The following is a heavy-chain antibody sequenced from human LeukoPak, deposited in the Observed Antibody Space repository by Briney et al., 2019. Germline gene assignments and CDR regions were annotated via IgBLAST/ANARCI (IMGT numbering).Heavy chain of an antibody. J-gene: IGHJ4*02. D-gene: IGHD3-10*01. Sequence: TETLSLTCTVSGVSINDFYWTWIRQSPGNGLEWIGYIYYDGSTDYNPSLKSRVTMSIDTSRSQFSLKLNSVTAADTAVYYCTKVGLSGLFDYWGQGALVTVSS. CDR3: TKVGLSGLFDY. CDR1: GVSINDFY. CDR2: IYYDGST. V-gene: IGHV4-59*01.